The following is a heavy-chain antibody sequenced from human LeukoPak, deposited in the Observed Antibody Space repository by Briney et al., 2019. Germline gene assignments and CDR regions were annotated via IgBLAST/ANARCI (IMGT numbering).Heavy chain of an antibody. D-gene: IGHD3-22*01. CDR2: INPNSGGT. J-gene: IGHJ3*02. CDR3: ARGGDFYDSSGCYDDAFDI. V-gene: IGHV1-2*02. Sequence: ASVKVSCKASGYTFTGYYMHWVRQAPGQGLEWMGWINPNSGGTNYAQKFQGRVTMTRDMSISTAYMELTRPRSDDTAVYYCARGGDFYDSSGCYDDAFDIWGRGTMVIVSS. CDR1: GYTFTGYY.